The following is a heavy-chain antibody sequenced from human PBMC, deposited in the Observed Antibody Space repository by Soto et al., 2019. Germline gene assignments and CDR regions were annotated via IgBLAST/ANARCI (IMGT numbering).Heavy chain of an antibody. V-gene: IGHV1-69*13. CDR2: IIPIFGTA. CDR1: GGTFSSYA. D-gene: IGHD3-10*01. CDR3: ATGGRITMVRGVIIRRGWFDP. J-gene: IGHJ5*02. Sequence: GASVKVSCKAFGGTFSSYAISWVRQAPGQGLEWMGGIIPIFGTANYAQKSQGRVTITADESTSTAYMELSSLRSEDTAVYYCATGGRITMVRGVIIRRGWFDPWGQGTLVTVSS.